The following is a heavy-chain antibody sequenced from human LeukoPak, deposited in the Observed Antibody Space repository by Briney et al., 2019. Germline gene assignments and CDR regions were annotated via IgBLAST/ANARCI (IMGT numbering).Heavy chain of an antibody. V-gene: IGHV3-21*04. D-gene: IGHD6-13*01. CDR3: AKDKGYSSSWYFDY. CDR1: GFTFSSYS. J-gene: IGHJ4*02. CDR2: ISSSSSYI. Sequence: PGGSLRLSCAASGFTFSSYSMNWVRQAPGKGLEWVSSISSSSSYIYYADSVKGRFTISRDNSKNSLYLQMNSLRAEDTALYYCAKDKGYSSSWYFDYWGQGTLVTVSS.